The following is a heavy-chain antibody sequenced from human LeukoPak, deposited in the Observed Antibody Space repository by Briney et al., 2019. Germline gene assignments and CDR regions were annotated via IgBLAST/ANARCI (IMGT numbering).Heavy chain of an antibody. D-gene: IGHD4-17*01. Sequence: GGSLRLSCAASGFTFSSYGMHWVRQAPGKGLEWVALIWYDGNDKYYADSVKGRFTYTRDNSKDTLYLQMNSLRAEDTAVYYCARDRRYGALYYLDYWGQGTLVTVSS. CDR2: IWYDGNDK. J-gene: IGHJ4*02. CDR1: GFTFSSYG. V-gene: IGHV3-33*01. CDR3: ARDRRYGALYYLDY.